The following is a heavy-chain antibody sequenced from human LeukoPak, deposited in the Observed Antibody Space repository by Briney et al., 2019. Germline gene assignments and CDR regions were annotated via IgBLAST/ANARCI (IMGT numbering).Heavy chain of an antibody. J-gene: IGHJ4*02. CDR2: ISGNGVS. D-gene: IGHD2-2*01. CDR1: GFTFSIAA. V-gene: IGHV3-64D*06. CDR3: ARDSAPAPAATDY. Sequence: GGSLRLSCSASGFTFSIAAMHWVRQAPGKGLQYVSVISGNGVSSYADSVKGRFIISRDNSKNTVYLQMSGLRAEDTAVYYCARDSAPAPAATDYWGQGTLVTVSS.